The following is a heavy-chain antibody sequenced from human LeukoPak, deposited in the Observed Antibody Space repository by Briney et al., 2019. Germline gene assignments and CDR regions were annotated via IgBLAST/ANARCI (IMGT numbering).Heavy chain of an antibody. CDR2: IYYSGST. D-gene: IGHD3-10*01. J-gene: IGHJ3*02. Sequence: SETLSLTCTVSGGSISSYYWSWIRQPPGKGLEWIGYIYYSGSTNYNPSLKSRVTISVDTSKNQFSLKLSSVTAADTAVYYCASLAYGSGSYGGTYDAFDIWGQGTMVTVSS. CDR3: ASLAYGSGSYGGTYDAFDI. CDR1: GGSISSYY. V-gene: IGHV4-59*08.